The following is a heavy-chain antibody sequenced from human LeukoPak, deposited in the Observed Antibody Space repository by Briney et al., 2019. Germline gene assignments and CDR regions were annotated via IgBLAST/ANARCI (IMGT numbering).Heavy chain of an antibody. CDR2: ISYDGSNK. CDR1: GFTFSSYG. Sequence: GGSLRLSCAASGFTFSSYGMHWVSQAPGKGMVWVAVISYDGSNKYYADSVKGRFTISRDHSKNTLYLQMNSLRAEDTAVYYCAKDQQAMVRGVAYYFDTWGQGTLVTVSS. J-gene: IGHJ4*02. V-gene: IGHV3-30*18. CDR3: AKDQQAMVRGVAYYFDT. D-gene: IGHD3-10*01.